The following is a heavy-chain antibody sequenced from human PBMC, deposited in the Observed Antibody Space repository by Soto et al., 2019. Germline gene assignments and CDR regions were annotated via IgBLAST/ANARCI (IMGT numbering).Heavy chain of an antibody. CDR2: ISFSGDNT. Sequence: GGSLRLSCAASGFTFSSYAISWVRQAPGKGLEWVSSISFSGDNTRYADSVKGRFTVSRDNSKNTLYLQMHSLRAEDTAVYYCAKCSSGWDKFDSWGQGTLVTVS. CDR1: GFTFSSYA. J-gene: IGHJ4*02. D-gene: IGHD6-19*01. V-gene: IGHV3-23*01. CDR3: AKCSSGWDKFDS.